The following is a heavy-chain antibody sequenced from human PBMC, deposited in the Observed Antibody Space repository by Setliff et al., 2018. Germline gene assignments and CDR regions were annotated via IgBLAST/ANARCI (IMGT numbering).Heavy chain of an antibody. V-gene: IGHV1-18*01. Sequence: ASVKVSCKASGYTFTSYGISWVRQAPGQGLEWMGWISAYNGNTNYAQKLQGRVTMTTDTSTSTAYMELRSLRSDDTAVYYCARDGQWGYGGDSGAFDIWGQGTMVTVSS. D-gene: IGHD2-21*02. CDR2: ISAYNGNT. CDR3: ARDGQWGYGGDSGAFDI. J-gene: IGHJ3*02. CDR1: GYTFTSYG.